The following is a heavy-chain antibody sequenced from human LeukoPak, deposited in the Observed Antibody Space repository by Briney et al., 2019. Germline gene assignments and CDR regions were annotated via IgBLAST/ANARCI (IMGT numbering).Heavy chain of an antibody. CDR2: IYTSGST. V-gene: IGHV4-61*02. Sequence: SETLSLTCTVSGGSISSVSYYWSWIRQPAGKGLEWIGRIYTSGSTNYNPSLKSRVTISVDTSKNQFSLKLSSVTAADTAVYYCARVYGERYFDWLSAGYYYYMDVWGKGTTVTISS. CDR3: ARVYGERYFDWLSAGYYYYMDV. CDR1: GGSISSVSYY. J-gene: IGHJ6*03. D-gene: IGHD3-9*01.